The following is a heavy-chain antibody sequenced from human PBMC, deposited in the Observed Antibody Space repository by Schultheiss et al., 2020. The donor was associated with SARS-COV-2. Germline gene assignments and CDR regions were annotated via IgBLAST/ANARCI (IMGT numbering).Heavy chain of an antibody. CDR1: GFTFSSYW. CDR3: ARDRGSSWYPVRYYYYMDV. Sequence: GGSLRLSCAASGFTFSSYWMSWVRQAPGKGLEWVANIKQDGSEKYYVDSVKGRFTISRDNAKNSLYLQMNSLRAEDTAVYYCARDRGSSWYPVRYYYYMDVWGKGTTVTVSS. D-gene: IGHD6-13*01. CDR2: IKQDGSEK. V-gene: IGHV3-7*01. J-gene: IGHJ6*03.